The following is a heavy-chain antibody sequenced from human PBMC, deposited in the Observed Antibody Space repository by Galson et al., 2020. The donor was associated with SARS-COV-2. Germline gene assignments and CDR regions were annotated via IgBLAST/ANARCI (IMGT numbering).Heavy chain of an antibody. D-gene: IGHD3-22*01. CDR1: GYTFTGYY. CDR2: INPNSGVT. CDR3: ATPARDSGGYYYFDY. J-gene: IGHJ4*02. V-gene: IGHV1-2*02. Sequence: ASVKVSCKASGYTFTGYYMHWVRQAPGQGLEWMGWINPNSGVTSYTQKFQGRVTMTRDTSINTAYMELSSLRSDDTAVYYCATPARDSGGYYYFDYWGQGALVTVSS.